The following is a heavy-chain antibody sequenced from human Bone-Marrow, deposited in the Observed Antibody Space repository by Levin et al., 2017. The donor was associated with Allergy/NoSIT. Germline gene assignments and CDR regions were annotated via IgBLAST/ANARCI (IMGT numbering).Heavy chain of an antibody. J-gene: IGHJ4*02. V-gene: IGHV3-30*18. D-gene: IGHD3-16*01. Sequence: QTGGSLRLSCAASGFTFSRYGMHWVRQAPGKGLEWVAVISEDGSKKYYGDSVKGRFTVSRDNSKNTLYLQMNSLRVQDTAFYYCAKMITSSSWEGDDYWGQGTLVTVSS. CDR1: GFTFSRYG. CDR2: ISEDGSKK. CDR3: AKMITSSSWEGDDY.